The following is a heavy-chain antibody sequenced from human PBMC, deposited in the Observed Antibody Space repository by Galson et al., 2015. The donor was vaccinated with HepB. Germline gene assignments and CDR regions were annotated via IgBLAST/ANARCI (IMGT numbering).Heavy chain of an antibody. D-gene: IGHD3-10*01. Sequence: SLRLSCAASEFTFSTYSMNWIRQAPGKGLEWVSYIDTNATTRFYADSVKGRFTISRGNAENSLYLQMNSLRAEDTAIYYCARDFEPYSDSGTYLSWGRGTLVTVSS. V-gene: IGHV3-48*01. J-gene: IGHJ4*02. CDR1: EFTFSTYS. CDR3: ARDFEPYSDSGTYLS. CDR2: IDTNATTR.